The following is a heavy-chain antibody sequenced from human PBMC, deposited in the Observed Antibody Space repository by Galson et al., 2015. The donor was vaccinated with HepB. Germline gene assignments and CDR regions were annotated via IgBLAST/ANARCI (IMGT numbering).Heavy chain of an antibody. CDR1: GIIFRNAF. J-gene: IGHJ6*02. Sequence: SLRLSCAASGIIFRNAFMSWVRQAPGKGLEWVGRIKSKTEGGTTDYSAPVKGRFAISRDDLKGIMYLQMNSLKTADTAVYYCTTVTVTVENYYYQYGMDLWGQGTTVTASS. D-gene: IGHD4-17*01. CDR3: TTVTVTVENYYYQYGMDL. V-gene: IGHV3-15*01. CDR2: IKSKTEGGTT.